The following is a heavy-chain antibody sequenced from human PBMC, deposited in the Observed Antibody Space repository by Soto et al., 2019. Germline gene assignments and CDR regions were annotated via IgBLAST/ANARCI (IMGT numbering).Heavy chain of an antibody. D-gene: IGHD6-13*01. CDR1: GGTFISYA. CDR3: ATLDSSWGYFDY. J-gene: IGHJ4*02. V-gene: IGHV1-24*01. Sequence: RASLKVSCKASGGTFISYAISWVRHAPGKGLEWMGGVDPEDGETIYALKFQARVTMTEDTSTDTAPMDRSSLRPEDTAVYYCATLDSSWGYFDYWGQGTLVTVSS. CDR2: VDPEDGET.